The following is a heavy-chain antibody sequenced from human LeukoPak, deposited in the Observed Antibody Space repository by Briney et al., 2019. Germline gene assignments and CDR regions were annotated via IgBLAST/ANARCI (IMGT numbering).Heavy chain of an antibody. V-gene: IGHV3-30-3*01. D-gene: IGHD1-26*01. Sequence: GGSLRLSCAASGFTFSSYAMHWVRQAPGKGLEWVAVISYDGSNKYYADSVKGRFTISRDNSKNTLYLQMNSLRAEDTAVYYCARYVGVTSGYFDYWGLGTLVTVSS. CDR1: GFTFSSYA. J-gene: IGHJ4*02. CDR3: ARYVGVTSGYFDY. CDR2: ISYDGSNK.